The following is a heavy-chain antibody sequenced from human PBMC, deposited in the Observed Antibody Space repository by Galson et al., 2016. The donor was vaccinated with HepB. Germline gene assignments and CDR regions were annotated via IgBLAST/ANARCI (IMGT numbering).Heavy chain of an antibody. CDR3: AKGGRYCGGDCYSH. CDR1: GFTVSSSY. CDR2: FRENGGST. Sequence: SLRLSCAASGFTVSSSYMTWVRQAPGKGLEWVSTFRENGGSTYYADSVKGRFTISRDNSKNTLFLQMNSLRVEDTAGYYWAKGGRYCGGDCYSHWGQGTLVTVPS. J-gene: IGHJ4*02. V-gene: IGHV3-23*01. D-gene: IGHD2-21*02.